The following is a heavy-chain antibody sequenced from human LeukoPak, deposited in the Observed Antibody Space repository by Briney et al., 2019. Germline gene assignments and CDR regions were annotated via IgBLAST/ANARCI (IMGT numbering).Heavy chain of an antibody. CDR1: GRSIRSTNW. CDR3: SRESGAFSPFGY. CDR2: ISLSGQT. J-gene: IGHJ4*02. V-gene: IGHV4/OR15-8*02. Sequence: SETLSLTCGLSGRSIRSTNWWSWVRQPPGQGLEWIGEISLSGQTNFNPSLNGRDTMSLDESRNQLSLTLTSVTAADTAIYYCSRESGAFSPFGYWGQGTLLIVPP. D-gene: IGHD1-26*01.